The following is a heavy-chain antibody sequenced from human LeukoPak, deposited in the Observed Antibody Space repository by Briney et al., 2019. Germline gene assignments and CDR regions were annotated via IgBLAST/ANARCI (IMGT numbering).Heavy chain of an antibody. V-gene: IGHV3-53*01. D-gene: IGHD3-10*01. J-gene: IGHJ6*02. CDR3: ARDSYGSGSYYTRLDYYYGMDV. CDR1: GFSVNSNY. Sequence: GGSVSLTSSASGFSVNSNYMMWHAPAPGHGREGVSVLYSGGSTYYADPVKGRFTISRDNSKNTMYLQMNSLRAEDTAVYYCARDSYGSGSYYTRLDYYYGMDVWGQGTTVTVSS. CDR2: LYSGGST.